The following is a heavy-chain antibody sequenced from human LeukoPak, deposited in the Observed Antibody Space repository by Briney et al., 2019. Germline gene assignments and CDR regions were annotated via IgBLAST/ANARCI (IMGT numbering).Heavy chain of an antibody. J-gene: IGHJ5*02. Sequence: ASVKVSCKASGYTFTSHGISWVRQAPGQGLEWMGWISAYNGNTKYAQKVQGRVTMTTDTSTSTAYMELSSLRSEDTAVYYCARDNSVGDTAWWFDPWGQGTLVTVSS. CDR1: GYTFTSHG. CDR3: ARDNSVGDTAWWFDP. D-gene: IGHD1-26*01. CDR2: ISAYNGNT. V-gene: IGHV1-18*01.